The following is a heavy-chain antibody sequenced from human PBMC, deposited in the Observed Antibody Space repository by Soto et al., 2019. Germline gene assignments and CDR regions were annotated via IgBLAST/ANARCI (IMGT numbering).Heavy chain of an antibody. CDR3: ARFSTVTTWDHLYAFDI. J-gene: IGHJ3*02. D-gene: IGHD4-4*01. V-gene: IGHV3-23*01. Sequence: PGGSLRLSCAASGFNFSNHAMRWVRQAPGKGLEWVSAISGSGGSTYYADSVKGRFTISRDNSKNTLYLQMNSLRAEDTAVYYCARFSTVTTWDHLYAFDIWGKGTMVTVSS. CDR1: GFNFSNHA. CDR2: ISGSGGST.